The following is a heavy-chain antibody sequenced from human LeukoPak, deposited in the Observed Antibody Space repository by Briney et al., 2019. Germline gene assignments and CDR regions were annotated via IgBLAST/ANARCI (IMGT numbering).Heavy chain of an antibody. D-gene: IGHD3-10*01. CDR1: GYTFSGSW. CDR3: GRDLRGVTIAD. Sequence: GGSLRLSCAGSGYTFSGSWMHWVRQAPGKGLVWVSRINNDGSGATYADSVKGRFTISRDNPKNMLYLQMNSLGVEDTAVYFCGRDLRGVTIADWGQGTLVTVSS. V-gene: IGHV3-74*03. J-gene: IGHJ4*02. CDR2: INNDGSGA.